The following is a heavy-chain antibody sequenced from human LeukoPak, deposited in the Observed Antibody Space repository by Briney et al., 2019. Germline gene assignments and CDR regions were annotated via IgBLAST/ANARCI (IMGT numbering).Heavy chain of an antibody. Sequence: AGGSLRLSCAASGFTVSSNYMSWVRQAPGKGQEWVSVIYSGGSTYYADSVKGRFTISRDNSKNTLYLQMNSLRAEDTAVYYCASPGYYDSSGSAFDIWGQGTMVTVSS. CDR3: ASPGYYDSSGSAFDI. D-gene: IGHD3-22*01. V-gene: IGHV3-66*01. CDR2: IYSGGST. J-gene: IGHJ3*02. CDR1: GFTVSSNY.